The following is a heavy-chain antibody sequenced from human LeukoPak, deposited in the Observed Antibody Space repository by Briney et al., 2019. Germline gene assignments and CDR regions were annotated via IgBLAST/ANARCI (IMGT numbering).Heavy chain of an antibody. CDR3: ARDSYNYGSGSFDY. CDR2: ISYSGST. V-gene: IGHV4-59*01. CDR1: RGSISSYY. J-gene: IGHJ4*02. D-gene: IGHD5-18*01. Sequence: PSETLSLTCTVSRGSISSYYWTWIRQPPGKGLEWIGYISYSGSTNYNPSLKSRVTISLDTSKNQFSLKLSSVTAADTAVYYCARDSYNYGSGSFDYWGQGTLVTVSS.